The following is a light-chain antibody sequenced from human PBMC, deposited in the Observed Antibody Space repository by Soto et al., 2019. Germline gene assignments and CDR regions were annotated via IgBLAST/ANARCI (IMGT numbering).Light chain of an antibody. Sequence: DIQMTQSPSTLSASVGDRVTITCRASQSISTWLAWYQQKPGKAPKLLIYKASSLESGVPSRFSGSGSGTEFTLTISRLEADGFATYYCQQYNNYPWTFGQGTKLEIK. J-gene: IGKJ2*02. V-gene: IGKV1-5*03. CDR3: QQYNNYPWT. CDR1: QSISTW. CDR2: KAS.